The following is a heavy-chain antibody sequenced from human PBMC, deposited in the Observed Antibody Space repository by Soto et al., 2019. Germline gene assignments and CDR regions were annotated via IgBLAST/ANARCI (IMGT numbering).Heavy chain of an antibody. V-gene: IGHV4-34*01. D-gene: IGHD1-26*01. CDR1: GGSFSGYY. Sequence: QVQLQQWGAGLLKPSETLSLTCAVYGGSFSGYYWSWIRQPPGKGLEWIGEINHSGSTNYNPSLKGRVTISVDTSKNQFSLKLSSVTAADTAVYYCARGGGSYVMNYWGQGTLVTVSS. CDR3: ARGGGSYVMNY. CDR2: INHSGST. J-gene: IGHJ4*02.